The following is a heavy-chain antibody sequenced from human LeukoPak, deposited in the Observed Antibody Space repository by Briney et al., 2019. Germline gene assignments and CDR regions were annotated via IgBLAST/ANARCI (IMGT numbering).Heavy chain of an antibody. D-gene: IGHD2-8*02. J-gene: IGHJ5*02. Sequence: SETLSLTCTVSGCSISSNSYYWGWIRPPPGKGLERIGSIYYSGSTYYNPSLKSRVTISVDTSNNQFSLKLSSVTAADTAVYYCARAPLVGNWFDPWRQRTLVTVPS. V-gene: IGHV4-39*01. CDR3: ARAPLVGNWFDP. CDR2: IYYSGST. CDR1: GCSISSNSYY.